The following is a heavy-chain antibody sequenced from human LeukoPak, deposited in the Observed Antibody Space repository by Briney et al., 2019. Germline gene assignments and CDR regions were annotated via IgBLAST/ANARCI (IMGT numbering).Heavy chain of an antibody. CDR1: GFTFSSYA. Sequence: PGGSLRLSCAASGFTFSSYAMSWVRQAPGKGLEWVSAISGSGGSTYYADSVKGRFTISRDNSMNTLYLQMNSLRAEDTAVYYCAKDETGIAVAGNQPYFDYWGQGTLVTVSS. CDR3: AKDETGIAVAGNQPYFDY. CDR2: ISGSGGST. D-gene: IGHD6-19*01. V-gene: IGHV3-23*01. J-gene: IGHJ4*02.